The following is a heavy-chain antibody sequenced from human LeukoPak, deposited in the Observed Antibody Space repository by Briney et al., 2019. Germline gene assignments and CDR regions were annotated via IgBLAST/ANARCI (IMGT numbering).Heavy chain of an antibody. Sequence: PSEPLSLTCTVSGGSISSGSYYWRWIRQPAGKGLEWIGRIYTSGSTDYNPSLKSRLTISVDTSKNQFSLKLSYMTAADPGVYYCARSSHDFWSGYSWFDPWGQGTLVTVSS. CDR2: IYTSGST. V-gene: IGHV4-61*02. CDR1: GGSISSGSYY. D-gene: IGHD3-3*01. J-gene: IGHJ5*02. CDR3: ARSSHDFWSGYSWFDP.